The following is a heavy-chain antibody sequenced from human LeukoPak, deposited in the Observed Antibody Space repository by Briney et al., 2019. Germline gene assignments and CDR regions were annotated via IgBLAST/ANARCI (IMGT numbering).Heavy chain of an antibody. CDR1: GGSISSYY. D-gene: IGHD6-13*01. Sequence: PSETLSLTCTVSGGSISSYYWSWIRQPAGKGLEWIGRIYTSGSTNYNPSLKSRVTMSVDTSENQFSLKLSSVTAADTAVYYCARGGRAAAGAFAFDYWGQGTLVTVSS. J-gene: IGHJ4*02. V-gene: IGHV4-4*07. CDR2: IYTSGST. CDR3: ARGGRAAAGAFAFDY.